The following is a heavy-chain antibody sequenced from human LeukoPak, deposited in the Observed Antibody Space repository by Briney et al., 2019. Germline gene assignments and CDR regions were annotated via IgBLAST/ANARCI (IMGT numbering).Heavy chain of an antibody. Sequence: SETLSLTCTVSGGSISSSSYYWGWIRQPPGKGLEWIGSIYYSGSTYYNPSLKSRVTISVDTSKNQFSLKLGSVTAADTAVYYCAREDSSSADYWGQGTLVTVSS. J-gene: IGHJ4*02. V-gene: IGHV4-39*07. D-gene: IGHD6-6*01. CDR1: GGSISSSSYY. CDR3: AREDSSSADY. CDR2: IYYSGST.